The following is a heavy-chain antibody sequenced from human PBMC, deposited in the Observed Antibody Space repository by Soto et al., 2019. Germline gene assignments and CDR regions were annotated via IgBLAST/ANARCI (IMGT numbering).Heavy chain of an antibody. J-gene: IGHJ6*02. Sequence: ASVKVSCKASGGTFSSYAISWVRQAPGQGLEWMGGMSPIFGTANYEQKFQGRVTITADESTSTAYMELGSLRSEDTAVYYCARRSACTNGVCYDFDSYYYGMDVWGQGTTVTVSS. CDR2: MSPIFGTA. CDR1: GGTFSSYA. V-gene: IGHV1-69*13. D-gene: IGHD2-8*01. CDR3: ARRSACTNGVCYDFDSYYYGMDV.